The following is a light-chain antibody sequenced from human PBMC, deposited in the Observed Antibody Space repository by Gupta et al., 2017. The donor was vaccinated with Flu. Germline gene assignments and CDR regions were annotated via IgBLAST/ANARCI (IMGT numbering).Light chain of an antibody. Sequence: GQTARMTCSGDALPKQYAYWYQQKPGQAPVLVIYKDSERPSGIPERFSGSSSGTTVTLTISGVQAEDEADYYCQSADSSGTFVVFGGGTKLTVL. CDR2: KDS. J-gene: IGLJ2*01. CDR3: QSADSSGTFVV. V-gene: IGLV3-25*03. CDR1: ALPKQY.